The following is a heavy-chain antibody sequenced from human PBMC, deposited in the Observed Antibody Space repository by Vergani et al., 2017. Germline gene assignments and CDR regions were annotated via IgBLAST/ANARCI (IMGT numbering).Heavy chain of an antibody. J-gene: IGHJ3*02. CDR2: INSDGSST. V-gene: IGHV3-74*01. D-gene: IGHD2-15*01. Sequence: EVQLVESGGGFVQPGGSLRLSCAASGFTFSSYWMHWVRQAPGKGLVWVSRINSDGSSTSYADSVKGRFTISRDNAKNTLYLQMNSLRAEDTAVYYCAKDISIAATPDAFDIWGQGTMVTVSS. CDR3: AKDISIAATPDAFDI. CDR1: GFTFSSYW.